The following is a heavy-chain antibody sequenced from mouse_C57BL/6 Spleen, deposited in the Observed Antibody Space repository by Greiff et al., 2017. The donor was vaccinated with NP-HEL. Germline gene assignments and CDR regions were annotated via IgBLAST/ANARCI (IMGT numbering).Heavy chain of an antibody. CDR1: GYTFTDHT. V-gene: IGHV1-78*01. CDR3: ARWGVDAMDY. CDR2: IYPRDGST. D-gene: IGHD1-1*02. J-gene: IGHJ4*01. Sequence: VQLQQSDAELVKPGASVKISCKVSGYTFTDHTIHWMQQRPEQGLEWIGYIYPRDGSTKYNKKFKGKATLTADTSSHTAYMQLNGQTSEDSAVYFCARWGVDAMDYWGQGTSVTVSS.